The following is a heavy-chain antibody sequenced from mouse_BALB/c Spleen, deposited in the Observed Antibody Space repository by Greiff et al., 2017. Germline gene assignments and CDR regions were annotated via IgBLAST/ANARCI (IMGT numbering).Heavy chain of an antibody. CDR2: IDPANGNT. Sequence: EVQLQQSGAELVKPGASVKLSCTASGFNIKDTYMHWVKQRPEQGLEWIGRIDPANGNTKYDPKFQGKATITADTSSNTAYLQLSSLTSEDTAVYYCAISLYYDNAMDYWGQGTSVTVSS. V-gene: IGHV14-3*02. D-gene: IGHD2-4*01. J-gene: IGHJ4*01. CDR3: AISLYYDNAMDY. CDR1: GFNIKDTY.